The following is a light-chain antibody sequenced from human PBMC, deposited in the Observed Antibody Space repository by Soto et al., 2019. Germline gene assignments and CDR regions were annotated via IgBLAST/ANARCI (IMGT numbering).Light chain of an antibody. J-gene: IGLJ2*01. CDR1: SSDIGAYNY. Sequence: QSVLTQPPSASGSPGQSVTISCSGTSSDIGAYNYVSWYKQHPDKAPKLLISEVSKRPSGVPDRFSGSKSGNTASLTVSGLQGDDEADYYCSSYGGNNNYVIFGGGTKLTVL. CDR2: EVS. V-gene: IGLV2-8*01. CDR3: SSYGGNNNYVI.